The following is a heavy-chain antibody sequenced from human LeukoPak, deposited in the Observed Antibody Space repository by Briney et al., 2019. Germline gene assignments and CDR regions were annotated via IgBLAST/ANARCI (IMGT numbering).Heavy chain of an antibody. V-gene: IGHV3-23*01. CDR3: ARDFGWLSGFDN. Sequence: GGSLRLSCAASGFTFSSYAMSWVRQAPGKGLEWVSAISGSGDNTYYADSVKGRFTISRDNSKNTLYLQMNSLRAEDTAVYYCARDFGWLSGFDNWGQGTLVTVSS. D-gene: IGHD3-9*01. CDR2: ISGSGDNT. CDR1: GFTFSSYA. J-gene: IGHJ4*02.